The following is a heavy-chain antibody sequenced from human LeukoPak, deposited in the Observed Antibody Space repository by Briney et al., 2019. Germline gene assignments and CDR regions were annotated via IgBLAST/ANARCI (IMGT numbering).Heavy chain of an antibody. Sequence: GSAVTVSCMASGGTFISYAISWVRQAPGQGLEWMGGIIPILGIANYAQKFQGRVTITTDEPTSTAYMELSSLRSEDTAVYYCARTGHHSYYYMDVWGKGTTVTVSS. CDR1: GGTFISYA. J-gene: IGHJ6*03. CDR3: ARTGHHSYYYMDV. V-gene: IGHV1-69*05. D-gene: IGHD1-14*01. CDR2: IIPILGIA.